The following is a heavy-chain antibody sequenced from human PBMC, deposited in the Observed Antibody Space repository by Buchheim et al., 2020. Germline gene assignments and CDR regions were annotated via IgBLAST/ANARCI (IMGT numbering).Heavy chain of an antibody. CDR1: GDSISSGDYS. CDR2: IYRTGST. CDR3: ARDTWPRNWFDP. Sequence: QLQLQESGSGLVKPSQTLSLTCSVSGDSISSGDYSWTWIRQPPGKGLEWIGYIYRTGSTYYNPSLKSRVTISVDRPKNQFSLNLRSVTAADTALYDCARDTWPRNWFDPWGQGAL. V-gene: IGHV4-30-2*01. D-gene: IGHD3-16*01. J-gene: IGHJ5*02.